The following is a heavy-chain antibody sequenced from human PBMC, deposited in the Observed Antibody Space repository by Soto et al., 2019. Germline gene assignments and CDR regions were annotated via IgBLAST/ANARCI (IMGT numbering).Heavy chain of an antibody. CDR3: APWNNWNWFDP. CDR2: FDPEDGET. Sequence: ASVKVSCKVSGYTLTELSMHWLRQSPGKGLEWMGGFDPEDGETIYAQKFQGRVTMTEDTSTDTAYMELSSLRSEDTAVYYCAPWNNWNWFDPWGQGTLVTVSS. V-gene: IGHV1-24*01. CDR1: GYTLTELS. D-gene: IGHD1-20*01. J-gene: IGHJ5*02.